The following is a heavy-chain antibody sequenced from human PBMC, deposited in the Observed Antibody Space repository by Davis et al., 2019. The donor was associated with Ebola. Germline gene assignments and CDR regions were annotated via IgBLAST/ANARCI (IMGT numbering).Heavy chain of an antibody. V-gene: IGHV1-18*04. CDR2: ISAYNGNT. CDR3: ASRRYCTNGVCYTYYFDY. D-gene: IGHD2-8*01. CDR1: GYTFTSYG. Sequence: ASVKVSCKASGYTFTSYGISWVRQAPGQGLEWMGWISAYNGNTNYAQKFQGRVTITADESTSTAYMELSSLRSEDTAVYYCASRRYCTNGVCYTYYFDYWGQGTLVTVSS. J-gene: IGHJ4*02.